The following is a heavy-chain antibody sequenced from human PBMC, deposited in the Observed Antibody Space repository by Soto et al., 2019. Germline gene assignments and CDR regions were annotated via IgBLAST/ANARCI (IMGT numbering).Heavy chain of an antibody. CDR2: ISFDTSNS. CDR3: MTPGTSDHSDY. CDR1: GIVFSGFG. D-gene: IGHD2-8*02. V-gene: IGHV3-30*03. J-gene: IGHJ4*02. Sequence: VQLVESGGGVVQPGNSLRLSCAVSGIVFSGFGMHWVRQAPGKGPEWVAVISFDTSNSYYADSVNGRFTISRDNSKNLLFLQMDGLRPEDTAVYWCMTPGTSDHSDYWGRGTLVTVSA.